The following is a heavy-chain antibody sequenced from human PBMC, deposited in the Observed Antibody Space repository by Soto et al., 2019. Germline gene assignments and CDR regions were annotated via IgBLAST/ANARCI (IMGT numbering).Heavy chain of an antibody. J-gene: IGHJ4*02. CDR2: ISWNGAYI. CDR3: TRDIFRTITTIDY. V-gene: IGHV3-9*01. CDR1: GFNFDDYD. Sequence: EVQLVESGGGLVQPGRSLRLSCAASGFNFDDYDMNWVRQAPGKGLEWVSGISWNGAYICYADSVKGRFTISRDNAKNYLTLQMNSLRPEDTALYYCTRDIFRTITTIDYWGQGTLVTVSS. D-gene: IGHD1-1*01.